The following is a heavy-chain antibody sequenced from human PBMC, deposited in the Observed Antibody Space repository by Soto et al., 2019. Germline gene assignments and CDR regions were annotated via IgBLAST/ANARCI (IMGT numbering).Heavy chain of an antibody. CDR1: GFTFSNAW. CDR2: IKSKTDGGTT. J-gene: IGHJ6*02. CDR3: TTWARSGSYNWVYYYYGMDV. V-gene: IGHV3-15*01. Sequence: GGSLRLSCAASGFTFSNAWMSWVRQAPGKGLEWVGRIKSKTDGGTTDYAAPVKGRFTISRDDSKNTLYLQMNSLKTEDTAVYYCTTWARSGSYNWVYYYYGMDVWGQGTTVTVSS. D-gene: IGHD1-26*01.